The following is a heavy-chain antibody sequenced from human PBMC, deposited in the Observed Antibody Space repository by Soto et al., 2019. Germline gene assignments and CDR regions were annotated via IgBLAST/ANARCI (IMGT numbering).Heavy chain of an antibody. CDR2: CAADSEI. Sequence: EVQLVQSGAEVKKPGQSLRISCKSSVHSFANNWIGWVRQIPGKGLEWMGMCAADSEIRYSPSFEGQVTISVHKSSATVDLQCRSLKSSATATYYYVRVACSGGNCYGDWFDTWGQGTLVRVSS. D-gene: IGHD2-15*01. J-gene: IGHJ5*02. V-gene: IGHV5-51*01. CDR3: VRVACSGGNCYGDWFDT. CDR1: VHSFANNW.